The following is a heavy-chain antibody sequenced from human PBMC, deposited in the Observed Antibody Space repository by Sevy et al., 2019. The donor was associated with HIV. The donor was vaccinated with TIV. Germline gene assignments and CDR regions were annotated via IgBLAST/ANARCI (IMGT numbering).Heavy chain of an antibody. CDR2: IKQDGSEK. Sequence: GGSLRLSCAASEFTISTYWMSWVRQAPGKGLEWVANIKQDGSEKYYVDSVKGRFTISRDNAKNSLYLQMNSLRAEDTAVYYCARWYYGSSIYYNVNMYYYYMDVWGKGTTVTVSS. CDR1: EFTISTYW. V-gene: IGHV3-7*01. CDR3: ARWYYGSSIYYNVNMYYYYMDV. J-gene: IGHJ6*03. D-gene: IGHD3-10*01.